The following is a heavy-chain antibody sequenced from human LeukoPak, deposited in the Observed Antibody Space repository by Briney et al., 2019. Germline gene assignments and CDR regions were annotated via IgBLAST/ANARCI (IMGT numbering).Heavy chain of an antibody. Sequence: GGSLILSCAASGFTFSTYWMSWVRPAPGKGLEWVSVIYSGGSTYYADSVKGRFTICRDNSKNTVYLQMISLRAEDTAVYYCAREGEHYVGVEYYYYGMDVWGQGTTVTVSS. CDR2: IYSGGST. D-gene: IGHD1-26*01. V-gene: IGHV3-66*01. J-gene: IGHJ6*02. CDR3: AREGEHYVGVEYYYYGMDV. CDR1: GFTFSTYW.